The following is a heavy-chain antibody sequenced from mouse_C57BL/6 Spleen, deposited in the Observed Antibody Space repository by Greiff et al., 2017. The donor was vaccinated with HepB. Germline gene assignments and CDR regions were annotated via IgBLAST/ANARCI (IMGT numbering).Heavy chain of an antibody. D-gene: IGHD2-3*01. Sequence: QVTLKESGPGILQSSQTLSLTCSFSGFSLSTSGMGVSWIRQPSGKGLEWLAHIYWDDDKRYNPSLKSRLTISKDTSRNQVFLKITSVDTADTATYYCARSHDGPYAMDYWGQGTSVTVSS. J-gene: IGHJ4*01. CDR1: GFSLSTSGMG. V-gene: IGHV8-12*01. CDR3: ARSHDGPYAMDY. CDR2: IYWDDDK.